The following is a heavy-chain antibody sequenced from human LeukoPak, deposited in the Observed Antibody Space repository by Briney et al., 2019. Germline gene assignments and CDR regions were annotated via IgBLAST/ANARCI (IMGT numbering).Heavy chain of an antibody. V-gene: IGHV4-59*01. J-gene: IGHJ6*03. CDR1: GGSISSYY. D-gene: IGHD3-10*01. Sequence: SETLSLTCTVSGGSISSYYWSWIRQPPGKGLERIGYIYYSGSTNYNPSLKSRVTISVDTSKNQFSLKLSSVTAADTAVYYCARDQAYYGSGSYNNYYYMDVWGKGTTVTVSS. CDR2: IYYSGST. CDR3: ARDQAYYGSGSYNNYYYMDV.